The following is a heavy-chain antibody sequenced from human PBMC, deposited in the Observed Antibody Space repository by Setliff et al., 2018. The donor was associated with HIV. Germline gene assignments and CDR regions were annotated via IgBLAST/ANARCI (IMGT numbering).Heavy chain of an antibody. J-gene: IGHJ6*02. D-gene: IGHD3-22*01. CDR2: ISAYNGNT. CDR3: AREIGDYYDSSGYYPPTDYHYGMDV. V-gene: IGHV1-18*01. CDR1: GYTFTSYD. Sequence: ASVKVSCKASGYTFTSYDISWVRQAPGQGLEWMGWISAYNGNTNYAQKLQGRVTMTTDTSTSTAYMELRSLRSDDTAVYYCAREIGDYYDSSGYYPPTDYHYGMDVWGQGTTVTVSS.